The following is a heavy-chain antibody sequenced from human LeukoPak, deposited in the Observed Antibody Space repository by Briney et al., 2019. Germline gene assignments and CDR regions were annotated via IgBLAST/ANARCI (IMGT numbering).Heavy chain of an antibody. D-gene: IGHD3-10*01. Sequence: SETLSLTCTASGGSISSYYWSWIRQPAGKGLEWVGCIYTSGSTNYNPSLKSRVTMSVDPSKDQFSLKLYSVTAADTALYYCATLTLVNGSSRGLDCWGQGTLVIVSS. V-gene: IGHV4-4*07. J-gene: IGHJ4*02. CDR2: IYTSGST. CDR3: ATLTLVNGSSRGLDC. CDR1: GGSISSYY.